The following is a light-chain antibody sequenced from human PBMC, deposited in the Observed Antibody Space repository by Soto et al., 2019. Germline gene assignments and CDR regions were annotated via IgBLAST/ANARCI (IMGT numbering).Light chain of an antibody. J-gene: IGKJ1*01. CDR3: QQYNTYRT. Sequence: DIQMTQSPSTLSASVGDRVTITCRASQSISSWLAWYQQKPGKATKLLIYKAASLESGVTSRFSGSRFWTEFTLTISSLQPDDFATYYCQQYNTYRTFGQGTKVEIK. CDR1: QSISSW. V-gene: IGKV1-5*03. CDR2: KAA.